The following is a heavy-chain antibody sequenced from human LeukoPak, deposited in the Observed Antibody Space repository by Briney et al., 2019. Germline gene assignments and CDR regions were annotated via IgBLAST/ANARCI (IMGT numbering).Heavy chain of an antibody. CDR1: GFTFSSYA. CDR2: ISGSGSST. J-gene: IGHJ3*02. V-gene: IGHV3-23*01. D-gene: IGHD6-19*01. Sequence: TGGSLRLSCAASGFTFSSYAMSWVRQAPGKGLEWVLAISGSGSSTYYADSVKGRFTISRDNSKNTLYLKMNSLRAEDTAVYYCAKEPNSSGWFTSAFDIWGQGTMVTVSS. CDR3: AKEPNSSGWFTSAFDI.